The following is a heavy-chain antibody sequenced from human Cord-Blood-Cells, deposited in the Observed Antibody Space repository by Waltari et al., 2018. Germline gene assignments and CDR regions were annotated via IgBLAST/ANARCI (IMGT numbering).Heavy chain of an antibody. D-gene: IGHD3-3*01. CDR3: ATRFTIFGVVISPDY. V-gene: IGHV4-34*01. Sequence: QVQLQQWGAGLLKPSETLSLTCAVYGGSFSGYYWSWIRKPPGKGLEWIGEINHSGSTNYNPSHKSRVTISVDTSKNQFSLKLSSVTAADTAVYYCATRFTIFGVVISPDYWGQGTLVTVSS. J-gene: IGHJ4*02. CDR1: GGSFSGYY. CDR2: INHSGST.